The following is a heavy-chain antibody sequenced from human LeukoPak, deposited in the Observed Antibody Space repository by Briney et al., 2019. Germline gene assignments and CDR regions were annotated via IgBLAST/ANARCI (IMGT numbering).Heavy chain of an antibody. V-gene: IGHV4-39*01. D-gene: IGHD2-15*01. CDR2: VDSRGST. J-gene: IGHJ4*02. Sequence: PSETLSLTCTVSGGSIGGRSFYWGWIRQPPGKGLEWIGSVDSRGSTSYNPSVMSRVTISVDTSKNQFSLRLTSVTAADTAVYYCARHDVVIAVKRGYYFDYWGQGALVTVSS. CDR1: GGSIGGRSFY. CDR3: ARHDVVIAVKRGYYFDY.